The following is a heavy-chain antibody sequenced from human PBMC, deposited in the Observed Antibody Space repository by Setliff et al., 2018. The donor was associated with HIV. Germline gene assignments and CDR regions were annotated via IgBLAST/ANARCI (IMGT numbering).Heavy chain of an antibody. CDR3: ARDSRDIVVVIAPEPEPYYYYGTDV. D-gene: IGHD2-15*01. V-gene: IGHV1-69*13. CDR2: IIPIFGTP. J-gene: IGHJ6*04. Sequence: SVKVSCKASGGTFRNYGISWVRQAPGQGLEWMGGIIPIFGTPNYAQKFKGRLTITADESTSTVYMELSSLRSEDTAVYYCARDSRDIVVVIAPEPEPYYYYGTDVWGEGTTVTVSS. CDR1: GGTFRNYG.